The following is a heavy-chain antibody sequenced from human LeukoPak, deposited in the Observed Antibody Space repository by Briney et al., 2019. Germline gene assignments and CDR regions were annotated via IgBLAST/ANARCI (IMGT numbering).Heavy chain of an antibody. CDR2: IYYSGST. D-gene: IGHD3-3*01. J-gene: IGHJ6*02. CDR3: ARSPYDFWSGFNYYYYYGMDV. Sequence: SETLSLTCNVSGGSISSYYWSWIRQPPGKGLEWIGYIYYSGSTNYNPSLKSRVTISVDTSKNQFSLKLSSVTAADTAVYYCARSPYDFWSGFNYYYYYGMDVWGQGTTVTVSS. V-gene: IGHV4-59*01. CDR1: GGSISSYY.